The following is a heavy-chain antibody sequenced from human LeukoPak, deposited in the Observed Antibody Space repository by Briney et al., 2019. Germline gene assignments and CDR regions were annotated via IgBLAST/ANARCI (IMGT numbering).Heavy chain of an antibody. CDR2: ISSGGNT. V-gene: IGHV3-53*01. CDR3: AREVRGYYFDY. Sequence: GGSLRLSCAASGFIFSRNYMSWVREAPGKGLEWVSVISSGGNTYYAASVKGRFTISRDISKNTLYLQMNGLRAEDTAVYYCAREVRGYYFDYWGQGTVVTVSS. D-gene: IGHD3-22*01. J-gene: IGHJ4*02. CDR1: GFIFSRNY.